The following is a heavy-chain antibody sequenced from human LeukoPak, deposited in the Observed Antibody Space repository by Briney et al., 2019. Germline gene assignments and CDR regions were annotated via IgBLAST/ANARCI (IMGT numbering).Heavy chain of an antibody. Sequence: SVNLSRTASGYPFTVYYMQWVRQAPGQGLEWMGWNTPNSGGTNYAQKFPGRVTMTRDTSISTAYMELSRLRSVDTAVYYCARGNRITIFGVASAHFDYRGQGTLVTVSS. CDR1: GYPFTVYY. CDR2: NTPNSGGT. J-gene: IGHJ4*02. CDR3: ARGNRITIFGVASAHFDY. D-gene: IGHD3-3*01. V-gene: IGHV1-2*02.